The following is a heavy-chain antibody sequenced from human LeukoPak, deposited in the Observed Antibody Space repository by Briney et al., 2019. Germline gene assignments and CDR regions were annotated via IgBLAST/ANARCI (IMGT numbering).Heavy chain of an antibody. CDR1: GGSFSGYY. Sequence: KPPETLSLTCAVYGGSFSGYYWSWIRQPPGKGLEWIGEINHSGSTNYNPSLKGRVTISVDTSKNQFSLKLSSVTAADTAVYYCARGRPRGRGATANNWFDPWGQGTLVTVSS. CDR2: INHSGST. D-gene: IGHD1-26*01. J-gene: IGHJ5*02. V-gene: IGHV4-34*01. CDR3: ARGRPRGRGATANNWFDP.